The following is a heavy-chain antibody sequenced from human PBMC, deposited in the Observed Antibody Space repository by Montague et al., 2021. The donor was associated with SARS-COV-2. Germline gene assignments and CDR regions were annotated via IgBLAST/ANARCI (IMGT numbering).Heavy chain of an antibody. D-gene: IGHD3-10*01. V-gene: IGHV4-39*02. CDR3: ARLWDLYGSGSDKNSWFDP. J-gene: IGHJ5*02. Sequence: SETLSLTCTVSAVSISTNSYYWARIRQPPGKGLDWIGSISFSGNSYFNLSLESPLSMSVDTSKNHFSLKLSSVTAADTAVYYCARLWDLYGSGSDKNSWFDPWGQGTRVTVSS. CDR1: AVSISTNSYY. CDR2: ISFSGNS.